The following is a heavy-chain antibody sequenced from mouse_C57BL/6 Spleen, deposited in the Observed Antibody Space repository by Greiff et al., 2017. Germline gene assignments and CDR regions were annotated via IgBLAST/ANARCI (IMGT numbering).Heavy chain of an antibody. CDR2: ISSGGSYT. Sequence: VQLKESGGDLVKPGGSLKLSCAASGFTFSSYGMSWVRQTPDKRLEWVATISSGGSYTYYPDSVKGRFTISRDNAKNTLYLQMSSLKSEDTAMYYCARQKVYYGSSYWYFDVWGTGTTVTVSS. D-gene: IGHD1-1*01. J-gene: IGHJ1*03. V-gene: IGHV5-6*01. CDR3: ARQKVYYGSSYWYFDV. CDR1: GFTFSSYG.